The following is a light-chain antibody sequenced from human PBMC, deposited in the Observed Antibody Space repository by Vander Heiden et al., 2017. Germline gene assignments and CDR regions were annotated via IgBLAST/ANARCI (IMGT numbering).Light chain of an antibody. V-gene: IGLV1-51*01. Sequence: SLFTLPPSLSASPGQKVTIPRHGSKYNIGNNHVSWSQQLPGTAPKLLIYDNNKRPSGIPDRFSGSKSGTSATLGITGLRTGDEADYYCETWDSSLSAVVFGGGTKLTVL. J-gene: IGLJ2*01. CDR3: ETWDSSLSAVV. CDR1: KYNIGNNH. CDR2: DNN.